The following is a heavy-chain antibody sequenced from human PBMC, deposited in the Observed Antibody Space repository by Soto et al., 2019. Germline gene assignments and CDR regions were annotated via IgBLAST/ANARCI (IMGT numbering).Heavy chain of an antibody. V-gene: IGHV4-31*03. CDR2: IYYSGST. CDR3: AVGLVPAAMIDAFDI. CDR1: GGSISSGGYY. Sequence: QVQLQESGPGLVKPSQTLSLTCTVSGGSISSGGYYWSWIRQHPGKGLEWIGYIYYSGSTYYNPSLRSRVTISVDTSKNQFSLKLSSVTAADTAVYYCAVGLVPAAMIDAFDIWGQGTMVTVSS. D-gene: IGHD2-2*01. J-gene: IGHJ3*02.